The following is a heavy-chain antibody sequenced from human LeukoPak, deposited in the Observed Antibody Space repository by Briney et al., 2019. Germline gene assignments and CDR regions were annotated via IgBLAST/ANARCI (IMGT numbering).Heavy chain of an antibody. CDR3: ARDPGSSAFDS. CDR1: GFTFSSYW. V-gene: IGHV3-7*01. D-gene: IGHD5/OR15-5a*01. Sequence: GGSLRPSSAASGFTFSSYWMSWVRQTPEKGLEFVANINRDGSVSNYVDSVKGRFTMARDNAANSMQRQMNSPRADDTAVDYCARDPGSSAFDSWGQGTLVTVSS. CDR2: INRDGSVS. J-gene: IGHJ4*02.